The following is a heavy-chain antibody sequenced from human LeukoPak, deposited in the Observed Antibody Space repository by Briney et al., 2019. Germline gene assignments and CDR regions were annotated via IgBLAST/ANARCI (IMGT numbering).Heavy chain of an antibody. J-gene: IGHJ4*02. V-gene: IGHV4-31*02. D-gene: IGHD3-22*01. CDR1: GFIFSDYY. Sequence: LRLSCAASGFIFSDYYWSWIRQHPGKGLEWIGYIYYSGSTYYNPSLKSRVTISVDTSKNQFSLKLSSVTAADTAVYYCARGLFRAHYYDSSGRWGYFDYWGQGTLVTVSS. CDR3: ARGLFRAHYYDSSGRWGYFDY. CDR2: IYYSGST.